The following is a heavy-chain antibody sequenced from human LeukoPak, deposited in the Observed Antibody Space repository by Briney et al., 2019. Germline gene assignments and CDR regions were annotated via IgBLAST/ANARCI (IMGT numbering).Heavy chain of an antibody. J-gene: IGHJ4*02. CDR1: GFTFSSYA. V-gene: IGHV3-23*01. Sequence: GGSLRLSCAASGFTFSSYAMSWVRQAPGKGLEWVSAISGSGGSTYYADSVKGRFTISRDSSRNTLYLQMNSLRAEDTAVYYCAKDHYYDSSGYSKIFDYWGQGTLVTVSS. CDR2: ISGSGGST. CDR3: AKDHYYDSSGYSKIFDY. D-gene: IGHD3-22*01.